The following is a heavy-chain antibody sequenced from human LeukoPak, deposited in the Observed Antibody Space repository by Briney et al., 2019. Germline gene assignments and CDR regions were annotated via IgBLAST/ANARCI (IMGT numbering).Heavy chain of an antibody. CDR2: ISTRGGTI. CDR3: AGTDYDILTGYGIDY. V-gene: IGHV3-48*03. CDR1: GFIFSSFE. Sequence: PGGSLRLSRVVSGFIFSSFEMNWVRQAPGKGLEWVSYISTRGGTIYYADSVKGRFTISRDNAKNSLYLQMNSLRAEDTAVYYCAGTDYDILTGYGIDYWGQGTLVTVSS. J-gene: IGHJ4*02. D-gene: IGHD3-9*01.